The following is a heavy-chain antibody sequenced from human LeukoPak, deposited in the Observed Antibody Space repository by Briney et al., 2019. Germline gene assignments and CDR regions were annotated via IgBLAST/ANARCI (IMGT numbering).Heavy chain of an antibody. CDR2: ISYDGSNK. D-gene: IGHD3-9*01. CDR3: AKDLRYFDWLLQGTLVYSAMDV. Sequence: GGSLRLSCAASGFTFCSYGMHWVRQAPGKGLEWVAVISYDGSNKYYADSVKGRFTISRDNSKNTLYLQMNSLRAEDTAVYYCAKDLRYFDWLLQGTLVYSAMDVWGQGTRVSVSS. J-gene: IGHJ6*02. V-gene: IGHV3-30*18. CDR1: GFTFCSYG.